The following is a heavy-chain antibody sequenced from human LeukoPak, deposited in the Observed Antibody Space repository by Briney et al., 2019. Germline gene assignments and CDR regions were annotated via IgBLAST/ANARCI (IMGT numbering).Heavy chain of an antibody. V-gene: IGHV4-39*07. J-gene: IGHJ3*02. CDR3: ARGASYYYDSSGYYLAQVDAFDI. CDR1: GGSISTSNYY. Sequence: SETLSLTCTVSGGSISTSNYYWGWIRQPPGKGLEWIGNIFYSGSTYYSPSLKSRVTISLDTSRNQFSLKLNSVTAADTAVYYCARGASYYYDSSGYYLAQVDAFDIWGQGTMVTVSS. CDR2: IFYSGST. D-gene: IGHD3-22*01.